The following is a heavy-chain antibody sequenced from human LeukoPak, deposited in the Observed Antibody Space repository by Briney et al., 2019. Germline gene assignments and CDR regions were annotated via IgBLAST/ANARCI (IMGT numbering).Heavy chain of an antibody. V-gene: IGHV3-23*01. CDR1: GFTFSIYA. J-gene: IGHJ4*02. CDR3: AKLPVAGLYFDY. CDR2: ISGSGGST. Sequence: GVLRLSCAASGFTFSIYAMSWVRQAPGKGLEWISAISGSGGSTYYVDSVKGRFTISRDNSKNTLYLQMNSLRVEDTAVYYCAKLPVAGLYFDYWGQGTLVTVSS. D-gene: IGHD6-19*01.